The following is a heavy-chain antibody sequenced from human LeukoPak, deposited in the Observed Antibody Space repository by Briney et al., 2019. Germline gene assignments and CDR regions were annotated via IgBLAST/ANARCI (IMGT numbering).Heavy chain of an antibody. CDR3: AKGYCSSTSCPPDAFDI. Sequence: PGGSLRLSCPASGFTFDDYAMHWVRHAPGKGLEWVSGISWNSGSIVYADSVKGRFTISRDNAKNSLYLQMNSLRAEDTALYYCAKGYCSSTSCPPDAFDIWGQGTMVTVSS. CDR2: ISWNSGSI. V-gene: IGHV3-9*01. J-gene: IGHJ3*02. D-gene: IGHD2-2*01. CDR1: GFTFDDYA.